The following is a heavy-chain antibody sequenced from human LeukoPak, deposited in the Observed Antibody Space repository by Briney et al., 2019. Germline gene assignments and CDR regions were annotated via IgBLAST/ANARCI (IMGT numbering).Heavy chain of an antibody. J-gene: IGHJ4*02. V-gene: IGHV4-59*01. Sequence: SETLSLTCTVSGDSIRSYHWSWIRQPPGKGLEWIGHIHYSGRTNYNPSLKSRVTISVDTSKNQLSLKLSSVTAADTAVYYCVRGAPGGNDYGDYWGQGTLVTVSS. CDR2: IHYSGRT. CDR3: VRGAPGGNDYGDY. CDR1: GDSIRSYH.